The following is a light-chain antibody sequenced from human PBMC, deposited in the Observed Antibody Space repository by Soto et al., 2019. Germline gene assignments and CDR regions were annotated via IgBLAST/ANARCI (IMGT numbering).Light chain of an antibody. V-gene: IGLV2-14*01. CDR1: SSDVGGYNY. CDR2: EVS. CDR3: SSYTSSSIDDV. Sequence: QSALTQAASVSGSPGQSITISCTGTSSDVGGYNYVSWYQQHPGKAPKLMIYEVSNRPSGVSNRFSGSKSGNTASLTISGLQAEDEADYYCSSYTSSSIDDVFGTGTKVTVL. J-gene: IGLJ1*01.